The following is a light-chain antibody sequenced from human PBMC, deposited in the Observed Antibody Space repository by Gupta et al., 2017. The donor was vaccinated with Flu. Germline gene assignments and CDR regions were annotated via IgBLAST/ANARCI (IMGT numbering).Light chain of an antibody. Sequence: TISCTGSSTNIGAGYDVRWYQQLPGTAPKLLIYGNSNRPSGVPDRFSGSKSGTSASLAITGLQAEDEADYYCQSYDSSLSGPRFGGGTKLTVL. J-gene: IGLJ3*02. CDR3: QSYDSSLSGPR. CDR1: STNIGAGYD. V-gene: IGLV1-40*01. CDR2: GNS.